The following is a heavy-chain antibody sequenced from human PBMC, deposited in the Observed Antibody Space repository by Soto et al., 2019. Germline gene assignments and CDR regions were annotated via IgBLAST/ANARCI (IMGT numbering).Heavy chain of an antibody. V-gene: IGHV6-1*01. J-gene: IGHJ4*02. D-gene: IGHD5-12*01. CDR3: ARVQIVATIWAFDY. Sequence: SQTLSLTCVISGDSVSSNSAAWNWIRQSPSRGLEWLGRTYYRSKWYNDYAVSVKSRITINPDTSKNQFSLQLNSVTPEDTAVYYCARVQIVATIWAFDYWGQGTLVTVSS. CDR1: GDSVSSNSAA. CDR2: TYYRSKWYN.